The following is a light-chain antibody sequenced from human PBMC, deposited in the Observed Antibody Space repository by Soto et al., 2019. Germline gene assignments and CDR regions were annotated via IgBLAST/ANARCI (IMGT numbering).Light chain of an antibody. CDR2: SNN. CDR3: AAWDDSLNVAV. CDR1: SSNIGSNT. V-gene: IGLV1-44*01. J-gene: IGLJ7*01. Sequence: QSVLTQPPSASGTPGQRVTISCSGSSSNIGSNTVNWYQQLPGTAPKLLIYSNNQRPSGVPDRFSGSKSDTSASLAISGLQSEDEADYYCAAWDDSLNVAVFGGGTQLTVL.